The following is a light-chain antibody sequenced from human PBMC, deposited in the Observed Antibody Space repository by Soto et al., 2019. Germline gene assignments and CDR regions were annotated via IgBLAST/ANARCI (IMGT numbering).Light chain of an antibody. Sequence: QSVLTQSPSSSGTPGQRVTISCYGSSSNIGSYPVYWYQQLPGTAPKLLINSDDQRPSGVPDRFSASKSGTSASLAISGLRSEDEADYYWAAWEASLSGHVFGAGPKLTVL. V-gene: IGLV1-47*02. CDR1: SSNIGSYP. CDR3: AAWEASLSGHV. CDR2: SDD. J-gene: IGLJ1*01.